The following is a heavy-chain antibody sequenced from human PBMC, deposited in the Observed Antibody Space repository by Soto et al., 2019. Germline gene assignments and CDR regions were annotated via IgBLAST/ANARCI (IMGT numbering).Heavy chain of an antibody. CDR1: GGSISSYY. D-gene: IGHD6-19*01. V-gene: IGHV4-59*01. CDR3: ARDPGQWLDRGVHWFDP. J-gene: IGHJ5*02. Sequence: TLSLTCTVSGGSISSYYWSWIRQHPGKGLEWIGYIYYSGSTNYNPSLKSRVTISVDTSKNQFSLKLSSVTAADTAVYYCARDPGQWLDRGVHWFDPWGQGTLVTVSS. CDR2: IYYSGST.